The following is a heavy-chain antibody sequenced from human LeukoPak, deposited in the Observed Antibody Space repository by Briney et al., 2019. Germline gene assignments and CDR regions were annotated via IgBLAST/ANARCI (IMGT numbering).Heavy chain of an antibody. CDR3: AREGVVIAFDY. D-gene: IGHD2-21*01. CDR2: INHSGST. V-gene: IGHV4-34*01. J-gene: IGHJ4*02. CDR1: GGSFSGYY. Sequence: SETLSLTCAVYGGSFSGYYWSWIRQPPGKGLEWIGEINHSGSTNYNPSLKSRVTISVDTSKNQFSLKLSSVAAADTAVYYCAREGVVIAFDYWGQGTLVTVSS.